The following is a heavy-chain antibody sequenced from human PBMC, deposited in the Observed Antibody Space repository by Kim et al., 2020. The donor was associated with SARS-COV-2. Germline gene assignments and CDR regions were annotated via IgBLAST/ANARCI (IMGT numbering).Heavy chain of an antibody. Sequence: SETLSLTCTVSGGSISSYYWSWIRQPPGKGLEWIGYIYYSGSTNYNPSLKSRVTISVDTSKNQFFLKLSSVTAADTAAVYCAGGEKGFYGLDVGGQGTT. CDR1: GGSISSYY. CDR2: IYYSGST. J-gene: IGHJ6*02. CDR3: AGGEKGFYGLDV. D-gene: IGHD2-15*01. V-gene: IGHV4-59*01.